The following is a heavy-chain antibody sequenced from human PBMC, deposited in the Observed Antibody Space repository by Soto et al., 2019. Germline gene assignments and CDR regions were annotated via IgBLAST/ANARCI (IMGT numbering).Heavy chain of an antibody. V-gene: IGHV4-30-2*01. CDR2: MYHSGST. CDR1: GGSISSGGYS. J-gene: IGHJ4*02. D-gene: IGHD2-8*02. Sequence: PSETLSLTCAVSGGSISSGGYSWSWIRQPPGKGLEWIGYMYHSGSTYYNPSLKSRVTISIDRSKNQFSLKLSSATAADTAVYYCARDKITGLFDYWGQGTLVTVSS. CDR3: ARDKITGLFDY.